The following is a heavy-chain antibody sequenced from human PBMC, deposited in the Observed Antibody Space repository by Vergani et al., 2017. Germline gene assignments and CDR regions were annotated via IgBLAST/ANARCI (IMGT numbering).Heavy chain of an antibody. CDR3: VKGKGTFED. CDR1: GFIFSSHG. CDR2: IGYDGRIK. V-gene: IGHV3-30*02. D-gene: IGHD1-7*01. J-gene: IGHJ4*02. Sequence: QVQLVEWGGGVVQPGGSLRLSCTASGFIFSSHGMHWVRQAPGKGLEWVAFIGYDGRIKYNVDSVKGRFTISRDNSKNMVYIQMNSLRPEDTAVYYCVKGKGTFEDWGQGTLVTVSS.